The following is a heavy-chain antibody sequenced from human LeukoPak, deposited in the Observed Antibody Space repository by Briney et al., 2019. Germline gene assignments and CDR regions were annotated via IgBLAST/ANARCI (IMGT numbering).Heavy chain of an antibody. D-gene: IGHD6-6*01. J-gene: IGHJ4*02. CDR3: ARAGHDSSSDY. CDR2: INHSGST. V-gene: IGHV4-34*01. Sequence: SETLSLTCAVYGGSFSGYYWSWIRQPPGKGLEWIGEINHSGSTNYNPSLKSRATISVDTSKNQFSLKLSSVTAADTAVYYCARAGHDSSSDYWGQGTLVTVSS. CDR1: GGSFSGYY.